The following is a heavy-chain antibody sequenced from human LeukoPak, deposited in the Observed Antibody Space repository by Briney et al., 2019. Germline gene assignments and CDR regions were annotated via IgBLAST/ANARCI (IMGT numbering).Heavy chain of an antibody. CDR3: AREGRGAYPRATYYFDY. V-gene: IGHV3-53*01. CDR2: IYSGGST. D-gene: IGHD3-16*01. Sequence: GGSLRLSCAASGFTVSSNYMSWVRQAPGKGLEWVSVIYSGGSTYYADSVKGRFTISRDNAMNSLYLQMNSLRVEDTALYYCAREGRGAYPRATYYFDYWGQGTPVTVSP. J-gene: IGHJ4*02. CDR1: GFTVSSNY.